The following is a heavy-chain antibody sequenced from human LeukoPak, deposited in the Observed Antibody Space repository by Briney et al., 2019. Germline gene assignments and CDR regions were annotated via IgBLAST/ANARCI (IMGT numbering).Heavy chain of an antibody. CDR3: AREQWLVPHDY. CDR2: IKQDGSEK. Sequence: PGGSLRLSCAASGFTFSSYWMRWVRQAPGKGLEWVANIKQDGSEKYYVDSVKGRFTISRDNAKNSLYLQMNSLRAEDTAVYYCAREQWLVPHDYWGQGTLVTVSS. CDR1: GFTFSSYW. J-gene: IGHJ4*02. V-gene: IGHV3-7*01. D-gene: IGHD6-19*01.